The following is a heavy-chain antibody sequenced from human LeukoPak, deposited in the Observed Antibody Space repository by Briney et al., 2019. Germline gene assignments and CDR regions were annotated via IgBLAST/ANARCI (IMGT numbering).Heavy chain of an antibody. V-gene: IGHV3-23*01. CDR1: GFTFSSYA. CDR3: ATCIAVAGTYDY. J-gene: IGHJ4*02. Sequence: PGGSLRLSCAASGFTFSSYAMSWVRQAPGKGLEWVSAISGSGGSTYYADSVKGRFTISRDNSKNTLYLLMNSLRAEDTAVYYCATCIAVAGTYDYWGQGTLVTVSS. CDR2: ISGSGGST. D-gene: IGHD6-19*01.